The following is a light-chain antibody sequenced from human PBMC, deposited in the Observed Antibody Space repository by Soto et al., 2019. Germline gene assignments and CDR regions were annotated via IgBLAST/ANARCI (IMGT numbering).Light chain of an antibody. J-gene: IGLJ2*01. V-gene: IGLV2-14*03. CDR1: SSDVGGCNC. CDR3: SSYTSTNTSVV. CDR2: DVS. Sequence: QSALTQPASVSGSPGQSITISCTGTSSDVGGCNCVSWYQQHPGKAPKLMIYDVSNRPSGVSDRFSGTKSGNMASLTISGLQAEDEADFYCSSYTSTNTSVVFGGGPKQTVL.